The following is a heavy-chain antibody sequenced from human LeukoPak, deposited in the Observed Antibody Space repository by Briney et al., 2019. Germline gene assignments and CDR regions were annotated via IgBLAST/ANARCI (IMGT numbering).Heavy chain of an antibody. V-gene: IGHV3-21*01. CDR3: ARDLSGYDSSLAY. D-gene: IGHD5-12*01. Sequence: GGSLRLSCAVSGFTFSSYSMNWVRQAPVKGLEWVSSISSSSSYIYYADSVKGRFTISRDNAKNSLYLQMNSLRAEDTAVYYCARDLSGYDSSLAYWGQGTLVTVSS. J-gene: IGHJ4*02. CDR1: GFTFSSYS. CDR2: ISSSSSYI.